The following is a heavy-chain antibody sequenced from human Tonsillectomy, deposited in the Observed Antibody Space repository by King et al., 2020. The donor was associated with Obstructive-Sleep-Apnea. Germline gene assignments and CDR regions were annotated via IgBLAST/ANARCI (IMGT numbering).Heavy chain of an antibody. V-gene: IGHV3-72*01. Sequence: VQLVESGGGMVQPGGSLRLSCAASGFTLSGYYMDWVRQAPDKGLEWVGRIKNKAQRYTTEYAASVKGRVTISRDDSKNSLYLQMNSLNSDDTAIYYCARTNYYDGSGYHSDSWGPGTLVTVSS. CDR1: GFTLSGYY. J-gene: IGHJ4*02. CDR3: ARTNYYDGSGYHSDS. CDR2: IKNKAQRYTT. D-gene: IGHD3-22*01.